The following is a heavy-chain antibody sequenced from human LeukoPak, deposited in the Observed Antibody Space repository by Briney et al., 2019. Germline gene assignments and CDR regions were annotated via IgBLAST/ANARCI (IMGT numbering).Heavy chain of an antibody. CDR3: ARGVGGSRWYVDY. D-gene: IGHD6-13*01. CDR1: GYSISSDYY. Sequence: SETLTLTCAVSGYSISSDYYWGWIRPPPGKGLEWIGSIYHSGTTYYSPSLKSRVTISVDTSKNQFPLKLSSVTAADTAFYYCARGVGGSRWYVDYWGQGTLVTVSS. J-gene: IGHJ4*02. V-gene: IGHV4-38-2*01. CDR2: IYHSGTT.